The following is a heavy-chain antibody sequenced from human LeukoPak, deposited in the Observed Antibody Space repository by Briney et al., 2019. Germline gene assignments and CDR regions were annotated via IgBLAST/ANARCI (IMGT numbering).Heavy chain of an antibody. D-gene: IGHD3-22*01. CDR1: GFTFSSYW. Sequence: GGSLRLSCAASGFTFSSYWMSWVRQAPGKGLEWVANIKQDGSEKYYVGSVKGRFTISRDNAKNSPYLQMNSLRAEDTAVYYCASRYYDSSGYWDYYYYYGMDVWGQGTTVTVSS. V-gene: IGHV3-7*01. J-gene: IGHJ6*02. CDR2: IKQDGSEK. CDR3: ASRYYDSSGYWDYYYYYGMDV.